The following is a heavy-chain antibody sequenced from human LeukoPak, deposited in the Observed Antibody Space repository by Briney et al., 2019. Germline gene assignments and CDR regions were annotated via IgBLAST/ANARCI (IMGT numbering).Heavy chain of an antibody. V-gene: IGHV1-3*01. Sequence: VASVTVSCKASGYTFTSYTMHWVRQATGQRLEWMGWINAGNGNTVYSQKFQGRVTITRDTSATTAYMELSSLRSEDTAVYYCARVSWGSGYFNWGQGTLVTVSS. D-gene: IGHD6-25*01. CDR1: GYTFTSYT. J-gene: IGHJ4*02. CDR2: INAGNGNT. CDR3: ARVSWGSGYFN.